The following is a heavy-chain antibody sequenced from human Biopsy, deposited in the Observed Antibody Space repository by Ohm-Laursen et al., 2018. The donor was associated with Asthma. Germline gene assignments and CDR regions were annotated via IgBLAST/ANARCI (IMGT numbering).Heavy chain of an antibody. Sequence: SVKVSYKASGYTFIGCHIHWVRQAPGQRLEWMGWVNTGNGDTKYSQKFQGRVTITRDTSASTAYMELRSLRSEDTATYYCARTHYDFLTGQVKDVFGVWGQGTMVTVSS. CDR2: VNTGNGDT. CDR1: GYTFIGCH. CDR3: ARTHYDFLTGQVKDVFGV. J-gene: IGHJ3*01. V-gene: IGHV1-3*04. D-gene: IGHD3-9*01.